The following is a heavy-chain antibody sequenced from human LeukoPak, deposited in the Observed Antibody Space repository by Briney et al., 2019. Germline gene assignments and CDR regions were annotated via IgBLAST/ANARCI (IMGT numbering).Heavy chain of an antibody. D-gene: IGHD6-13*01. V-gene: IGHV3-7*01. Sequence: GGSLRLSCAASGFTFSSYWMSWVRQAPGKGLEWVANIKQDGSDKYYVDSVKGRFTISRDNAKNSLYLQMNSLRAEDTAVYYCARDPIAAAASGGDSWAQGTLVTVSS. CDR3: ARDPIAAAASGGDS. J-gene: IGHJ4*02. CDR2: IKQDGSDK. CDR1: GFTFSSYW.